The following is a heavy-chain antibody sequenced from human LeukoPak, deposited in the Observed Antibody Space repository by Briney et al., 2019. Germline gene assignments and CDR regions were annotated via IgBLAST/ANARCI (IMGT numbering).Heavy chain of an antibody. J-gene: IGHJ5*02. Sequence: GASVKVSCKASGYTFTGYYMHWVRQAPGQGLEWMGWINPNSGGTNYAQKFQGRVTMTRDTSISAVYVELSRLRSDDTAVYYCARSDSYTWFDPWGQGTLVTVSS. CDR3: ARSDSYTWFDP. CDR2: INPNSGGT. V-gene: IGHV1-2*02. CDR1: GYTFTGYY. D-gene: IGHD2-21*01.